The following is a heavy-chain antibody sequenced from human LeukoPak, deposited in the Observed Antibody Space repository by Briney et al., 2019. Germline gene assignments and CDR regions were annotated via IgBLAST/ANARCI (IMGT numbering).Heavy chain of an antibody. J-gene: IGHJ4*02. V-gene: IGHV3-23*01. CDR2: ISGSGGST. CDR1: GFTFSSYG. D-gene: IGHD1-26*01. CDR3: AGSGDLGATLYFDY. Sequence: PGGSLRPSCAASGFTFSSYGMSWVRQAPGKGLEWVSAISGSGGSTYYADSVKGRFTISRDNAKNSLYLQMNSLRAEDTAVYYCAGSGDLGATLYFDYWGQGTLVTVSS.